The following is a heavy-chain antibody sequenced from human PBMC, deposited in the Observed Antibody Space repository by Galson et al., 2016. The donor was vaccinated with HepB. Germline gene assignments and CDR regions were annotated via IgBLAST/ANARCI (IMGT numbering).Heavy chain of an antibody. V-gene: IGHV2-5*02. CDR1: GFSVSNTGVA. CDR2: IFWDTEK. CDR3: AHRHVISGATPFDC. J-gene: IGHJ4*01. Sequence: PALVKPTQTLTLTCSFSGFSVSNTGVAVAWIRQPPGKALEWRALIFWDTEKRYNTSLRSRLSITKDTSKNQVVLSMKNMDPTDTATYYYAHRHVISGATPFDCWGPGTLVTVSS. D-gene: IGHD1-26*01.